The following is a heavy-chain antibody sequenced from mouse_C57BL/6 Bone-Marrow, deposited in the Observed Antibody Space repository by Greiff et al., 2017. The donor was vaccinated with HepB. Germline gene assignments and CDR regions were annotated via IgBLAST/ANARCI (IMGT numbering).Heavy chain of an antibody. V-gene: IGHV1-42*01. D-gene: IGHD2-1*01. CDR1: GYSFTGYY. CDR2: INPSTGGT. J-gene: IGHJ4*01. CDR3: ARPLYYGNYLYAMDY. Sequence: EVQLQQSGPELVKPGASVKISCKASGYSFTGYYMNWVKQSPEKSLEWIGEINPSTGGTTYNQKFKAKATLTVDKSSSTAYMQLKSLTSEDSAVYYCARPLYYGNYLYAMDYWGQGTSVTVSS.